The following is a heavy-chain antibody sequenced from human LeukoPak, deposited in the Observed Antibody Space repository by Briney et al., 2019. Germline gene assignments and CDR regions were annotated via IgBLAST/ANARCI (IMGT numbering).Heavy chain of an antibody. V-gene: IGHV4-34*01. CDR3: ARGREMTTMGPYFDY. J-gene: IGHJ4*02. CDR1: GGSFSGYY. Sequence: PSETLSLTCAVYGGSFSGYYWSWIRQPPGKGVEWIGEINHSGSTNYNPSLKSRVTISVDTSKNQFSLKLSSVTAADTAVYYCARGREMTTMGPYFDYWGQGTLVTVSS. D-gene: IGHD4-4*01. CDR2: INHSGST.